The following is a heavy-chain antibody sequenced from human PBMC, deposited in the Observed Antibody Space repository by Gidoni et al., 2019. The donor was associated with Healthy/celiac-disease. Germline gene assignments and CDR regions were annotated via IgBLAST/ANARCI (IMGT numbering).Heavy chain of an antibody. Sequence: STYYNPSLKSRVTISVDTSKNPFSLKLSSVTAADTAVYYGARTNRGGWFDPWGQGTLVTVSS. D-gene: IGHD3-10*01. CDR2: ST. CDR3: ARTNRGGWFDP. V-gene: IGHV4-31*02. J-gene: IGHJ5*02.